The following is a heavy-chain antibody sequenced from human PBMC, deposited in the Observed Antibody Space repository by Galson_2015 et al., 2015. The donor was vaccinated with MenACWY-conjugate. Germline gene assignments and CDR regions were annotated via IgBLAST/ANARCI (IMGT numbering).Heavy chain of an antibody. CDR2: ISYSGST. V-gene: IGHV4-39*01. CDR3: ARRSARLTLGAFDI. J-gene: IGHJ3*02. CDR1: GGSISSSSYF. Sequence: SLTCTVSGGSISSSSYFWGWIRQPPGKGLEWIGTISYSGSTHYNPSLNNRVTVSADTSKNQFSLNVNSVTAADTALYYCARRSARLTLGAFDIWGQGTMVTVSS. D-gene: IGHD4-23*01.